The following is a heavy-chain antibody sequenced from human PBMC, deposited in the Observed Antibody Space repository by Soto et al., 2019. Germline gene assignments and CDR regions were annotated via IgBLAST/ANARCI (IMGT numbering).Heavy chain of an antibody. CDR1: GGSFSGYY. CDR3: ARAARAYYFDY. J-gene: IGHJ4*02. Sequence: SETLSLTCAVYGGSFSGYYWSWIRQPPGKGLEWIGEINHSGSTNYNPSLKSRVTISVDTSKNQFSLKLSSVTAADTAVYYCARAARAYYFDYWGQGTLVTVSS. V-gene: IGHV4-34*01. CDR2: INHSGST. D-gene: IGHD6-6*01.